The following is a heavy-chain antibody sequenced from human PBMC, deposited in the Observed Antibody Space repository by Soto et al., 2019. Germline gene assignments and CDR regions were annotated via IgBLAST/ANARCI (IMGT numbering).Heavy chain of an antibody. CDR1: GGTFSSYT. Sequence: SVKVSCKASGGTFSSYTISWVRQAPGQGLEWMGRIIPILGIANYAQKFQGRVTITADKSTSTAYMELSSLRSEDTAVYYCARGRVNGDYGYYYYMDVWGKGTTVTVSS. J-gene: IGHJ6*03. V-gene: IGHV1-69*02. D-gene: IGHD4-17*01. CDR2: IIPILGIA. CDR3: ARGRVNGDYGYYYYMDV.